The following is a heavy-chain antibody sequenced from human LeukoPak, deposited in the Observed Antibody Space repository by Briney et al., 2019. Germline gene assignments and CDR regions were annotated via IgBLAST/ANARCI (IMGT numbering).Heavy chain of an antibody. V-gene: IGHV1-2*02. CDR1: GYTFTGYY. D-gene: IGHD1-26*01. J-gene: IGHJ5*02. Sequence: ASVKVSCKASGYTFTGYYMHWVRQAPGQGLEWMGWINPNSGGTNYAQKFQGRVTMTRDTSISTAYMELSRLRSDDTAVYYCARDREWEPLQYNWFDPWGQGTLVTVSS. CDR3: ARDREWEPLQYNWFDP. CDR2: INPNSGGT.